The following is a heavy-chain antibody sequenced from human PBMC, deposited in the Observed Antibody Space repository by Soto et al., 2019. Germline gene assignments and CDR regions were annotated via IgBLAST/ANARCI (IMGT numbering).Heavy chain of an antibody. CDR2: ISYDGSNK. D-gene: IGHD1-26*01. J-gene: IGHJ3*02. CDR1: GFTFSSYG. V-gene: IGHV3-30*18. Sequence: GGSLRLSCAASGFTFSSYGMHWVRQAPGKGLEWVAVISYDGSNKYYADSVKGRFTISRDNSKNTLYLQMNSLRAEDTAVYYCANWDSGSRLRDAFDIWGQGTIVTVSS. CDR3: ANWDSGSRLRDAFDI.